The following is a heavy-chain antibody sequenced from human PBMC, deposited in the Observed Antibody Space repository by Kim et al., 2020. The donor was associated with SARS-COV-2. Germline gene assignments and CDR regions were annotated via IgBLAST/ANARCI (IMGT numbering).Heavy chain of an antibody. D-gene: IGHD2-2*01. CDR3: ARDKVVPAAKGSKPGSGWFDP. J-gene: IGHJ5*02. CDR2: INTNTGNP. CDR1: GYTFTSYA. V-gene: IGHV7-4-1*02. Sequence: ASVKVSCKASGYTFTSYAMNWVRQAPGQGLEWMGWINTNTGNPTYAQGFTGRFVFSLDTSVSTAYLQISSLKAEDTAVYYCARDKVVPAAKGSKPGSGWFDPWGQGTLVTVSS.